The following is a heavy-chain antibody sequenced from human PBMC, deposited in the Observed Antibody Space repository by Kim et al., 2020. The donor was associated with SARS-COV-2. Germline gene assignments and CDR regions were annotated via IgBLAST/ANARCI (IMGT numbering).Heavy chain of an antibody. CDR3: ARATEGRYPTY. CDR1: GFTFSSYD. V-gene: IGHV3-13*01. J-gene: IGHJ4*02. CDR2: IGTAGDT. D-gene: IGHD3-16*02. Sequence: GGSLRLSCAASGFTFSSYDMHWVRQATGKGLEWVSAIGTAGDTYYPGSVKGRFTISRENAKNSLYLQMNSLRAGDTAVYYCARATEGRYPTYWGQGTLVTVSS.